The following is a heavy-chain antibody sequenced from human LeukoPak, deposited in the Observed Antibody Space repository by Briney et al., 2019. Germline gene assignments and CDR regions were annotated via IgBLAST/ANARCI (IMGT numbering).Heavy chain of an antibody. Sequence: ETLSLTCAVSGYSISSGYYWGWIRQPPGKGLEWIGRIYTSGSTNYNPSLKSRVTISVDTSKNQFSLKLSSVTAADTAVYYCARDAFYGDGYKFDYWGQGTLVTVSS. D-gene: IGHD5-24*01. CDR3: ARDAFYGDGYKFDY. J-gene: IGHJ4*02. CDR2: IYTSGST. CDR1: GYSISSGYY. V-gene: IGHV4-38-2*02.